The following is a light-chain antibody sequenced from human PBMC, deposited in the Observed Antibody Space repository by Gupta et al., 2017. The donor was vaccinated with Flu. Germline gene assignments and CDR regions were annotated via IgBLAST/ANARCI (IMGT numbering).Light chain of an antibody. CDR2: EKS. V-gene: IGLV1-51*01. Sequence: QSVLTQPPSVSAAPLQKVTISCSGSSSNIENNYLSWYQQLPGTAPKLLISEKSKRPSGINDRVLCYTPDKYATPGTHVLPTGEEADDYCGTWDSGLNTFVFGDGTKLTVL. CDR1: SSNIENNY. J-gene: IGLJ3*02. CDR3: GTWDSGLNTFV.